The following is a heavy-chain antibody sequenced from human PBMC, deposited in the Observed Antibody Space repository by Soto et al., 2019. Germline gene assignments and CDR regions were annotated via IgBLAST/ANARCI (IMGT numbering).Heavy chain of an antibody. CDR2: ISAYNGNT. D-gene: IGHD2-8*01. CDR3: ARYGGRRKCTNAVCYAAFFDY. V-gene: IGHV1-18*04. Sequence: ASVKVSCKASGYTFTSYGISWVRQAPGQGLEWMGWISAYNGNTNYAQKLQGRVTMTTDTSTSTAYMELRSLRSDDTAVYYCARYGGRRKCTNAVCYAAFFDYWGQGTMVTLYS. J-gene: IGHJ4*02. CDR1: GYTFTSYG.